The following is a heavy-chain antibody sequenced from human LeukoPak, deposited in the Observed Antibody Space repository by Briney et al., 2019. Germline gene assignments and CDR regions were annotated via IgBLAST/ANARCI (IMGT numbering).Heavy chain of an antibody. CDR2: ISSSGGST. V-gene: IGHV3-23*01. D-gene: IGHD4-17*01. J-gene: IGHJ4*02. CDR1: GFTFASYA. Sequence: GGSLSLSCAASGFTFASYAMSWVRQAPGKGLEWVSAISSSGGSTYYADSVKARSTIPRDNSQDTLYLQMNSLSAEETAVYYCAKDWAPGTTVTTFDCWGQGTLVTV. CDR3: AKDWAPGTTVTTFDC.